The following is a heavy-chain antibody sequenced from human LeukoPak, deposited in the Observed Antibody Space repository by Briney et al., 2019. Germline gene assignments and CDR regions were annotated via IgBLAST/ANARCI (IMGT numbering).Heavy chain of an antibody. CDR1: GGSISSYY. CDR2: IYYSGST. CDR3: ARGRGYCSSTSCYMVKMGGVWLDP. J-gene: IGHJ5*02. D-gene: IGHD2-2*02. Sequence: PSETLSLTCTVSGGSISSYYWSWIRQPPGKGLEWIGYIYYSGSTNYNPSLKSRVTISVDTSKNQFSLKLSSVTAADTAVYYCARGRGYCSSTSCYMVKMGGVWLDPWGQGTLVPVSS. V-gene: IGHV4-59*12.